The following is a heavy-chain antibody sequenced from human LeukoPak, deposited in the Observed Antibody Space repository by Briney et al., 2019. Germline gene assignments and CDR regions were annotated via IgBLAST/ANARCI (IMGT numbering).Heavy chain of an antibody. D-gene: IGHD5-18*01. CDR3: AKVPTSFYTASWGFDN. J-gene: IGHJ4*02. Sequence: GGSLRLYCAAPGFTYSSYAKSWVRQDPGQGLEWVSAISGSESSTYYADSVRGRFTISRDNAKNSLYLQMNSLRSEDTAVYYCAKVPTSFYTASWGFDNWGQGTLVTVSS. CDR1: GFTYSSYA. V-gene: IGHV3-23*01. CDR2: ISGSESST.